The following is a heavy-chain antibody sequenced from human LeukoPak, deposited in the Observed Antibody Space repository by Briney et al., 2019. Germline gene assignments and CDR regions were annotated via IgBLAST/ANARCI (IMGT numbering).Heavy chain of an antibody. V-gene: IGHV3-30*18. D-gene: IGHD2-15*01. CDR1: GFTFSSYG. J-gene: IGHJ5*02. CDR2: ISHDGSNI. CDR3: AKDPYRVVVATGNYLDP. Sequence: GGSLRLSCAASGFTFSSYGMHWVRQAPGKGLEWVAVISHDGSNIYYGDSVKGRFSISRDNSKNTLYLQMNSLRVEDTAVYYCAKDPYRVVVATGNYLDPWGQGTLVTVPS.